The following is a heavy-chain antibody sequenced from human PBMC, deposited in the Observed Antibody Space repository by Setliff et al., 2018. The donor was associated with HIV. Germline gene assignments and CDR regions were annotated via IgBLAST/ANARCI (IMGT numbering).Heavy chain of an antibody. CDR2: IYYNGNT. Sequence: SETLSLTCTVSAGSVSSGGYYRSWIRQHPGMGLEWIAYIYYNGNTYYNPSLKSRVTISVDTSKNQFSLKLRSVTAADTAVYYCASGTYYKVDKWGQGTLVTVSS. J-gene: IGHJ4*02. V-gene: IGHV4-31*03. CDR1: AGSVSSGGYY. CDR3: ASGTYYKVDK. D-gene: IGHD3-10*01.